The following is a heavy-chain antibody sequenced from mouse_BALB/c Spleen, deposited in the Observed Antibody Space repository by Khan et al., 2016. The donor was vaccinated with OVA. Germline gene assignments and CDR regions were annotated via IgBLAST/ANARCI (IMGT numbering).Heavy chain of an antibody. V-gene: IGHV1S132*01. D-gene: IGHD2-1*01. CDR2: IFPGTGTT. CDR3: ASGYFGNYEFAY. CDR1: GYTFTSYW. J-gene: IGHJ3*01. Sequence: QVQLQQSGAELVKPGASVKLSCKTSGYTFTSYWIQWVKQGPGQGLGWIGEIFPGTGTTYYNENFKGKATLTIDTSSTTAYMQLSSLTSEDSAVYFCASGYFGNYEFAYWGQGTLVTVSS.